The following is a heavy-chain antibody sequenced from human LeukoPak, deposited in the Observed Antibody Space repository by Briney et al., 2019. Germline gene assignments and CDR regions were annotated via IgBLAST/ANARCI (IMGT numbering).Heavy chain of an antibody. CDR3: ARVMTRITIFGVVIPGGGFDP. J-gene: IGHJ5*02. CDR2: IYYSGST. V-gene: IGHV4-59*01. Sequence: SETLSLTCTVSGGSISSYYWSWIRQPPGKGLEWIGYIYYSGSTNYNPSLKSRVTISVDTSKNQFSLKLSSVTAADTAVYYCARVMTRITIFGVVIPGGGFDPWGQGTLVTVSS. CDR1: GGSISSYY. D-gene: IGHD3-3*01.